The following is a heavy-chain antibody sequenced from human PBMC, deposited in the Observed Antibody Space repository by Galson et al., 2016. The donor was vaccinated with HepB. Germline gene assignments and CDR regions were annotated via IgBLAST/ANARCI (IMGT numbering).Heavy chain of an antibody. Sequence: SVKVSCKASGYNFTNDALTWVRQAPGQGLEWMGWINVDNGNTDYALRLQGRVTLTTDTPANTAYMELTSLRSDDTAVYSCARASIVGATSGFDFWGQGTLVTVSS. CDR2: INVDNGNT. J-gene: IGHJ4*02. CDR3: ARASIVGATSGFDF. CDR1: GYNFTNDA. V-gene: IGHV1-18*01. D-gene: IGHD1-26*01.